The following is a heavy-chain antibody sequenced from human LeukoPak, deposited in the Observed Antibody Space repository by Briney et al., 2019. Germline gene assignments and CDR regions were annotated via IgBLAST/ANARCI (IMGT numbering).Heavy chain of an antibody. CDR3: ARDGKRGKYYFDY. D-gene: IGHD1-26*01. J-gene: IGHJ4*02. CDR2: ISSSGSTI. Sequence: GGSLRLSCAASGFTFSSYEMNWVRQAPGKGLEWVSYISSSGSTIYYADSVKGRSTISRDNAKNSLYLQMNSLRAEDTAVYYCARDGKRGKYYFDYWGQGTLVTVSS. V-gene: IGHV3-48*03. CDR1: GFTFSSYE.